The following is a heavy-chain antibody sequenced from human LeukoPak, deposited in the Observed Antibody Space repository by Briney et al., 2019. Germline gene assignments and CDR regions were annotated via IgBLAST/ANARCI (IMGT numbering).Heavy chain of an antibody. D-gene: IGHD6-19*01. CDR3: AKGATSGWLLYWFDP. CDR2: ISGSGGST. Sequence: GGSLRLSCAVSGLTSSIYATSYAMTWVRQAPGKGLEWVSGISGSGGSTYYAESVKGRFTISRDNFKNTLYLQMNSLRDDDTAIYYCAKGATSGWLLYWFDPWGQGTLVTVSS. CDR1: GLTSSIYATSYA. J-gene: IGHJ5*02. V-gene: IGHV3-23*01.